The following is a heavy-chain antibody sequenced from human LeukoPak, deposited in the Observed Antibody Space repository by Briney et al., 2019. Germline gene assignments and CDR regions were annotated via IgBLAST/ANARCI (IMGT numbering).Heavy chain of an antibody. CDR1: GGSISSGSYY. V-gene: IGHV4-61*02. CDR3: ARELFAYYFDY. Sequence: PSETLSLTCTVPGGSISSGSYYWSWIRQPAGKGLSGLGVSIPVGAPTTTPPSRVESLKLSSVTAADTAVYYCARELFAYYFDYWGQGTLVTVSS. J-gene: IGHJ4*02. CDR2: SIPVGAP.